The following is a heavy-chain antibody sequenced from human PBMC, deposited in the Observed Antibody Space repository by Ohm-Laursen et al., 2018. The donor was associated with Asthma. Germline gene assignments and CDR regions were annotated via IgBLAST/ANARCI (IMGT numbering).Heavy chain of an antibody. Sequence: SLRLSCAASGFTFTNYSMNWVRQAPGKGLEWVSYISPTTTIYYADSVRGRFTISRDNAKNSLYLQLNSLRAEDTAVYYCARDRYCRDYWGQGTLVTVSS. CDR2: ISPTTTI. CDR1: GFTFTNYS. J-gene: IGHJ4*02. CDR3: ARDRYCRDY. V-gene: IGHV3-48*01. D-gene: IGHD2-15*01.